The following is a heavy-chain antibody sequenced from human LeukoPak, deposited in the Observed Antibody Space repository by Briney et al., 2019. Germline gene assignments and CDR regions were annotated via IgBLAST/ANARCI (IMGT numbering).Heavy chain of an antibody. D-gene: IGHD3-22*01. Sequence: GGSLRLSCAASGFTFDSSWMSWVRQAPGKGLEWVANIKQDESEKYYVDSVKGRFTISRDNAKNSLYLQMNSLRAEDTAVYYCAREGGGYYDSSGYYVASRFDYWGQGTLVTVSS. CDR2: IKQDESEK. V-gene: IGHV3-7*01. J-gene: IGHJ4*02. CDR3: AREGGGYYDSSGYYVASRFDY. CDR1: GFTFDSSW.